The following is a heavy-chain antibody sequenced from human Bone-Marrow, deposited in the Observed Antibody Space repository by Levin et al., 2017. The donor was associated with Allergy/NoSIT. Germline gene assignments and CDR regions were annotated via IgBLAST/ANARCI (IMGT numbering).Heavy chain of an antibody. Sequence: PGGSLRLSCAASGFTFNNAWMSWVRQAPGKGLEWVGRIKSTTDGGTTEHAAPVKGRFTISRDDSKNTMYLQMNSLKTDDTAVYYCTTDSFSGYWGQGTLVTVSS. CDR2: IKSTTDGGTT. J-gene: IGHJ4*02. CDR3: TTDSFSGY. D-gene: IGHD3-16*02. V-gene: IGHV3-15*01. CDR1: GFTFNNAW.